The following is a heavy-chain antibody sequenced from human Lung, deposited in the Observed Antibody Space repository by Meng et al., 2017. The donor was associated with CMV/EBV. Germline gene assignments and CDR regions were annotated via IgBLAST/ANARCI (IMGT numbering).Heavy chain of an antibody. CDR3: ARGSTSVTMIVVVFTAASLAYDS. J-gene: IGHJ4*02. CDR2: INHRGST. V-gene: IGHV4-34*01. D-gene: IGHD3-22*01. Sequence: SETLSLTCAVYGGSFSGYDWTWIRQSPGKGLEWIGEINHRGSTNYNPSLKSRLTISLDTSKNQFSLKLKSVTAADTAVYYCARGSTSVTMIVVVFTAASLAYDSWGQGTLVTFSS. CDR1: GGSFSGYD.